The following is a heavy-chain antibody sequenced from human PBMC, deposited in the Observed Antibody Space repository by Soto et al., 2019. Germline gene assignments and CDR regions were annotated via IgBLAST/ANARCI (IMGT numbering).Heavy chain of an antibody. J-gene: IGHJ5*01. D-gene: IGHD2-15*01. Sequence: PGGSLRLSCAASGFTFSSYGMTWVRQAPGKGLEWVSFSGATGAGTYYADSVKGRFTISRDNSKNTLYLQMNSLRAEDTAVYYCAKDPRYCSGGTCFPEGEHWLDSWGQGTLVTVSS. CDR3: AKDPRYCSGGTCFPEGEHWLDS. CDR2: SGATGAGT. CDR1: GFTFSSYG. V-gene: IGHV3-23*01.